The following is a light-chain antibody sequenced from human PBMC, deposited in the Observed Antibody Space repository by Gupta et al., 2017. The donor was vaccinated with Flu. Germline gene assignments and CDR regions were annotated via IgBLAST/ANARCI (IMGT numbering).Light chain of an antibody. V-gene: IGKV1-5*03. CDR1: QTISTI. CDR2: KAS. CDR3: KQDNNYPWT. J-gene: IGKJ1*01. Sequence: DIPMTQSHSTLSASVGDRVTITCRASQTISTILAWYQQKPGKAPNLLIYKASTLESGVPSRFSGSGSGTXFILTIXSLQPDDFATYYCKQDNNYPWTFGXGTKVEIK.